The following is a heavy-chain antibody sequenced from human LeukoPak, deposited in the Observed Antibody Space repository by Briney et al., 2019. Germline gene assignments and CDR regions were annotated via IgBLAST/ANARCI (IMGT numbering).Heavy chain of an antibody. CDR3: AGGYSGYDPFDY. CDR1: GFSVSNNH. D-gene: IGHD5-12*01. CDR2: IHPDGTT. Sequence: GGSLRLSCAVSGFSVSNNHMSWVRQAPGKGPEWVSVIHPDGTTYYADSVQGRFTVSRHNSRNTLYLQMDSLRADDTAVYYCAGGYSGYDPFDYRGQGTLVTV. J-gene: IGHJ4*02. V-gene: IGHV3-53*01.